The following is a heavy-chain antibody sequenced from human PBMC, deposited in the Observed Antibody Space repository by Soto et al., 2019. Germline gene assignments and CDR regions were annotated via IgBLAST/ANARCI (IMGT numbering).Heavy chain of an antibody. V-gene: IGHV1-18*01. CDR2: VSGHNGNT. CDR1: GYPFISYG. Sequence: QAQLAQSGGEVKKPGASVRVSCKASGYPFISYGIIWVRQATGQGPEWMGWVSGHNGNTYYAQKFQGRVTTTTDTSTNTAYMELRSLRSANTAVYYCARGTFVERPYFYMAVWGKGTTVTVSS. CDR3: ARGTFVERPYFYMAV. J-gene: IGHJ6*03. D-gene: IGHD1-1*01.